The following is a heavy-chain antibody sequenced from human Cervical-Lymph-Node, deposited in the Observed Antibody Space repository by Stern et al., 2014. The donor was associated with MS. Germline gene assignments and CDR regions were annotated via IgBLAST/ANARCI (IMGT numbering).Heavy chain of an antibody. J-gene: IGHJ4*02. Sequence: VQLVESGAEGKKPGASVTVSCKASGYTFTSFDIIWVRQAAGQGLEWMGWLNPSTGEKGYAQKFRGRVTMSRITSKSTAFMELSSLTSDDTALYFCARSTSADYWGQGTLVTVSS. V-gene: IGHV1-8*01. CDR2: LNPSTGEK. CDR3: ARSTSADY. CDR1: GYTFTSFD.